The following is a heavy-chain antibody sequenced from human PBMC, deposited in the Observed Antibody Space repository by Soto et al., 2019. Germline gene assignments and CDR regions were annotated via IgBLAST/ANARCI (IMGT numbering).Heavy chain of an antibody. CDR2: IVVGSGNT. D-gene: IGHD6-13*01. Sequence: QTQLVQFGPEVKKPGTSVKVSCKASGFTCTSSAIQWVRQARGQRLEWIGWIVVGSGNTNYAQNFQERVTITRDMSTSTVYMELSSPRSEDTAVYYCAALDSDSSSWSPYGMDVWGQGTTVTVSS. CDR3: AALDSDSSSWSPYGMDV. CDR1: GFTCTSSA. V-gene: IGHV1-58*02. J-gene: IGHJ6*02.